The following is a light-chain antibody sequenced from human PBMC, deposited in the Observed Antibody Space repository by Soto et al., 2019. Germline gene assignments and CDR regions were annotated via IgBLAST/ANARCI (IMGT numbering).Light chain of an antibody. V-gene: IGKV1-5*03. Sequence: DIQMIQSPSTLSASVGDRVTITCRACQSISAWLAWYQQKPGKAPKLLIYKTSSLESGVPSRFSGSGSGTEFTLTISSLQPDDFATYYCQQYYSYEIFTFGPGTKVDIK. J-gene: IGKJ3*01. CDR1: QSISAW. CDR3: QQYYSYEIFT. CDR2: KTS.